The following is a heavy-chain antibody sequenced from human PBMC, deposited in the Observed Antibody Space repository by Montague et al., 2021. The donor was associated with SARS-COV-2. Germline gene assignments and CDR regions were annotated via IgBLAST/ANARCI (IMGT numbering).Heavy chain of an antibody. V-gene: IGHV4-61*02. CDR3: VREDGSMTYDN. Sequence: TLSLTCTVSGASISNPTYSWVWIRPPAGKELEWIVRMFTSGSTTHNPSLKSRVTISVDTSKKQFSLSLNSVTAADMAVYYCVREDGSMTYDNWGQGILVTVSS. D-gene: IGHD1-1*01. CDR2: MFTSGST. CDR1: GASISNPTYS. J-gene: IGHJ4*02.